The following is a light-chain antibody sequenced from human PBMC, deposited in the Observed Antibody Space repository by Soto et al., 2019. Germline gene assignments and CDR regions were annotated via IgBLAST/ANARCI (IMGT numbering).Light chain of an antibody. CDR3: QQYNSYSPT. CDR2: DAS. J-gene: IGKJ5*01. V-gene: IGKV1-5*01. CDR1: QSISSW. Sequence: DIQMTQSHSTLSASVGDRVTITCRASQSISSWLAWYQQKTGKAPKLLIYDASSLESGVPSRFSGSGSGTEFTLTISSLQPDDFATYYCQQYNSYSPTFGQGTRLEIK.